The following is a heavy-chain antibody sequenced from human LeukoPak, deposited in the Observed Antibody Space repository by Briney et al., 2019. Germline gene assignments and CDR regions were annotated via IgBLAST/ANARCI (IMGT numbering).Heavy chain of an antibody. J-gene: IGHJ4*02. CDR1: GYTFTAYY. D-gene: IGHD3-10*01. CDR3: ATDKYGTLDY. V-gene: IGHV1-2*02. CDR2: IDPRSGAT. Sequence: ASVKVSCKASGYTFTAYYIHWVRRAPGQGLEWTGWIDPRSGATKCTQKFQGRVTMTRDTSITTVYLELNGLTFDDTAVYYCATDKYGTLDYWGQGTLVTVSS.